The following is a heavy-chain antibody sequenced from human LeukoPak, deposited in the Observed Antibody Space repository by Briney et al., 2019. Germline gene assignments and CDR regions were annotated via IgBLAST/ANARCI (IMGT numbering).Heavy chain of an antibody. CDR1: GGSFSGYY. CDR3: ARDRAVATIGGVDY. CDR2: INHSGST. J-gene: IGHJ4*02. Sequence: SETLSLTCAVYGGSFSGYYWSWIRQPPGKGLEWIGEINHSGSTNYNPSLKSRVSISIDTSKNHFSLKLTSVTAADTAVYYCARDRAVATIGGVDYWGQGTLVTVSS. D-gene: IGHD5-12*01. V-gene: IGHV4-34*01.